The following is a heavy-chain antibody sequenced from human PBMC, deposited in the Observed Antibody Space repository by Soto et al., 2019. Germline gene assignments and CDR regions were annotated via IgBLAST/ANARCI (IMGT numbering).Heavy chain of an antibody. V-gene: IGHV3-48*01. CDR3: ARGRYYFDY. CDR1: GFTFSSYS. CDR2: ISSSSSTI. J-gene: IGHJ4*02. Sequence: EVQLVESGGGLVQPGGALRLSCAASGFTFSSYSMNWVRQAPGKGLEWVSYISSSSSTIYYADSVKGRFTISRDNAKNSLYLQMNSLRAEDTSVYYCARGRYYFDYWGQGTLVTVSS.